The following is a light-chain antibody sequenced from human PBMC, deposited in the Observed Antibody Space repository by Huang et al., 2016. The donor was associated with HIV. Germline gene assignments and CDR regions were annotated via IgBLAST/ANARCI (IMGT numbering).Light chain of an antibody. CDR2: YAS. CDR1: QSLNKF. CDR3: QQRSNSLT. J-gene: IGKJ4*01. Sequence: EIVLTQSPDTLSLSPGQRATLSCRASQSLNKFLNWDQHTPGQAPRLLFYYASNRAAGIPDRFNGSGYGTDFTLTITSLKPEDFAIYYCQQRSNSLTFGGGTKVEIK. V-gene: IGKV3-11*01.